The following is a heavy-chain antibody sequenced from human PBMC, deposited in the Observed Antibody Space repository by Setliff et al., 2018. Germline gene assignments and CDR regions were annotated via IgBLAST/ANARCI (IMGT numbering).Heavy chain of an antibody. CDR1: GGTFSSYA. J-gene: IGHJ4*02. Sequence: ASVKVSCKASGGTFSSYAISWVRQAPGQGLEWMGGIIPILRTADYAQKFQGRVTVTTDESTSTAYMELSSLRSEDTALYYCARIDYGGNSVYFDYWGQGTLVTVS. CDR3: ARIDYGGNSVYFDY. V-gene: IGHV1-69*05. CDR2: IIPILRTA. D-gene: IGHD4-17*01.